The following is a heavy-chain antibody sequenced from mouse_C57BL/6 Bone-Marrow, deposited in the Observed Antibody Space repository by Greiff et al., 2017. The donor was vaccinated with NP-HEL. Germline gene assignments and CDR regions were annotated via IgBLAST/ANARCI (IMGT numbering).Heavy chain of an antibody. CDR2: IDPSDSYT. V-gene: IGHV1-69*01. J-gene: IGHJ3*01. CDR1: GYTFTSYW. CDR3: ARSGVYYGYDGGFAY. Sequence: VQLQQPGAELVMPGASVKLSCKASGYTFTSYWMHWVKQRPGQGLEWIGEIDPSDSYTNYNQKFKGKSTLTVDKSSSTAYMQLSSLTSEDAAVYYCARSGVYYGYDGGFAYWGQGTLVTVSA. D-gene: IGHD2-2*01.